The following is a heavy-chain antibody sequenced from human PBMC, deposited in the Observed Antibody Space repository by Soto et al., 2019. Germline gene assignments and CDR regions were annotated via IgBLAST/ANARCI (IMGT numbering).Heavy chain of an antibody. CDR3: AAGYTTGPDAFDI. D-gene: IGHD6-13*01. Sequence: ISCKGSGYNFANYWIGWVRQMPGKGLEWMGMIFPGDSDTKNSPSLQGQITMSVDKSDSSAYLQWRSLKASDTAMYYCAAGYTTGPDAFDIWGQGTMVTVSS. J-gene: IGHJ3*02. CDR2: IFPGDSDT. V-gene: IGHV5-51*01. CDR1: GYNFANYW.